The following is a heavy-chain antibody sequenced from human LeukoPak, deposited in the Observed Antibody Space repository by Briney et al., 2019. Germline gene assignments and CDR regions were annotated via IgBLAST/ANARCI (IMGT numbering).Heavy chain of an antibody. CDR2: ISTSSSTM. CDR1: GFSFSTYS. J-gene: IGHJ6*03. Sequence: GGSLRLSYVASGFSFSTYSMNWVRQAPGKGLECISYISTSSSTMYYADSVKGRFTISRDNAKTSLYLQMNSLRAEDTAVYYCARSGYDYAGYYYYMDVWGKGTTVTVSS. V-gene: IGHV3-48*04. CDR3: ARSGYDYAGYYYYMDV. D-gene: IGHD5-12*01.